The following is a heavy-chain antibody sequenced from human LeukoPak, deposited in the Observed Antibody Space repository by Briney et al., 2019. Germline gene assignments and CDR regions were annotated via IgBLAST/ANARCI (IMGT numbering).Heavy chain of an antibody. J-gene: IGHJ3*02. CDR3: ARGHNYVWGSYRYMGGFDI. CDR1: GFTFSSYS. Sequence: GGSLRLSCAASGFTFSSYSMNWVRQAPGKGLEWVSYISSSSSTIYYADSVKGRFTISRDNAKNSLYLQMNSLRAEDTAVYYCARGHNYVWGSYRYMGGFDIWGQGTMVTVSS. D-gene: IGHD3-16*02. CDR2: ISSSSSTI. V-gene: IGHV3-48*01.